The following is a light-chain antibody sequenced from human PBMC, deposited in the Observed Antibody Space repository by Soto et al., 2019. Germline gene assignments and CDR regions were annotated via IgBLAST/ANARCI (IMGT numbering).Light chain of an antibody. Sequence: DIQLTQSPFFLSASVGDRVTITCRASQAITNNLAWYQQKPGKPPKLLIYQESTLQSGVPSRFSGSNSGTQFTLTIDSLQPEDFATYYCQQVKSYPRTFGGGTKVEIK. CDR2: QES. V-gene: IGKV1-9*01. CDR1: QAITNN. J-gene: IGKJ4*01. CDR3: QQVKSYPRT.